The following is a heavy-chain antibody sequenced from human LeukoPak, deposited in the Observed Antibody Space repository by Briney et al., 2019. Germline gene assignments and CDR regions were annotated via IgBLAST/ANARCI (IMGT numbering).Heavy chain of an antibody. CDR3: AKEGWELPTAPIDY. CDR1: RFTFSSYW. Sequence: PGGSLRLSCAASRFTFSSYWMSWVRQAPGKGLEWVANIKKDGSEKGYVDSVTGRFTISRDNAKNSLDLQMNSLRAEDTAVYYCAKEGWELPTAPIDYWGQGTLVTVSS. CDR2: IKKDGSEK. D-gene: IGHD1-26*01. V-gene: IGHV3-7*03. J-gene: IGHJ4*02.